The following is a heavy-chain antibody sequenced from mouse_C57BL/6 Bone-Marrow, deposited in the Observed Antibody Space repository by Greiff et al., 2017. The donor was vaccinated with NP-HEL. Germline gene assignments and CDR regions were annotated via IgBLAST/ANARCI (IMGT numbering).Heavy chain of an antibody. J-gene: IGHJ2*01. D-gene: IGHD1-1*01. CDR2: IYPGSGST. CDR1: GYTFTSYW. CDR3: AREGVTTVVAPC. V-gene: IGHV1-55*01. Sequence: QVQLQQPGAELVKPGASVKMSCKASGYTFTSYWITWVKQRPGQGLEWIGDIYPGSGSTNYNEKFKSKATPTVDTSSSTAYMQLSSLTSEDSAVYYCAREGVTTVVAPCWGQGTTLTVSS.